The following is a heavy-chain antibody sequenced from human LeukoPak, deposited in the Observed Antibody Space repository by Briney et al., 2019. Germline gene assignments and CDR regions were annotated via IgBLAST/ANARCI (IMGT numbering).Heavy chain of an antibody. CDR1: GFTVSSNY. Sequence: PGGSLRLSCAASGFTVSSNYMSWVRQAPGKGLEWVSVIYSGGSTYYADSVKGRFTISRDNSKNTLYLQMNSLRAEDTAVYYCARHVRSSAVFFLHWGQGTLVTVSS. D-gene: IGHD3-22*01. CDR3: ARHVRSSAVFFLH. J-gene: IGHJ4*02. V-gene: IGHV3-66*04. CDR2: IYSGGST.